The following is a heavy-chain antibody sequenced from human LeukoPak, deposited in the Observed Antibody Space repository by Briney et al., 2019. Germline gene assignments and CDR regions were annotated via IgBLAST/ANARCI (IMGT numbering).Heavy chain of an antibody. V-gene: IGHV3-23*01. Sequence: GGSLRLSCAASGFTFSNYALIWVRQAPGKGLEWVSAISGSGGGTHYADAVKGRFTISRDNSKNTLYLHMNSLRAEDTAVYYCAKDPNGDHVGAFDFWGQGTIVTVSS. D-gene: IGHD4-17*01. CDR2: ISGSGGGT. J-gene: IGHJ3*01. CDR1: GFTFSNYA. CDR3: AKDPNGDHVGAFDF.